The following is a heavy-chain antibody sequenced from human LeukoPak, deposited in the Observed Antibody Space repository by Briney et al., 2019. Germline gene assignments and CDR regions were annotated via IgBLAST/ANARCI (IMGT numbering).Heavy chain of an antibody. CDR2: INSDGSST. J-gene: IGHJ5*02. CDR3: ARGVGYCSSTSCYWWFDP. CDR1: AFTFSNYC. Sequence: QTARSLRLSCAASAFTFSNYCTHCVRHAAGKGLVWVSRINSDGSSTTYTDSVKGRFTISPDHGKNTLYLQINSLRAEDPGVYSCARGVGYCSSTSCYWWFDPWGQGTLVTVSS. D-gene: IGHD2-2*01. V-gene: IGHV3-74*03.